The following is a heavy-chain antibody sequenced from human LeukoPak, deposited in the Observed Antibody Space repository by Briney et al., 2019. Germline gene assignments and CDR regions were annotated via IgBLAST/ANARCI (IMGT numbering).Heavy chain of an antibody. CDR2: INPNSGGT. CDR1: GYTFTGYY. Sequence: ASVKVSCKASGYTFTGYYMHWVRQAPGQGLEWMGWINPNSGGTNYAQKFQGRVTMTRDTSISTAYMELSRLRSDDTAMYYCARVWDTMVRGVIYYYMDVWGKGTTVTVSS. V-gene: IGHV1-2*02. D-gene: IGHD3-10*01. J-gene: IGHJ6*03. CDR3: ARVWDTMVRGVIYYYMDV.